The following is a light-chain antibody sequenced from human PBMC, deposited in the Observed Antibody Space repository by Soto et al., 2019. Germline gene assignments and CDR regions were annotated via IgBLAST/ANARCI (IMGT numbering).Light chain of an antibody. V-gene: IGKV3-11*01. CDR3: QQHSHWPPWT. CDR1: QNVRTF. CDR2: GAS. Sequence: EVVLTQSPATLSLSPGERATLSCRASQNVRTFLDWYQQKPGQAPRLLIYGASNRATGIPARFSGSGSGTDFTITISSLEPEDFAVYYCQQHSHWPPWTFGQGTKVDIK. J-gene: IGKJ1*01.